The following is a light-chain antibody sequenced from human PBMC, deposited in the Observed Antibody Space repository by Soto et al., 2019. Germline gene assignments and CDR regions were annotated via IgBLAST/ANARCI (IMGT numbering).Light chain of an antibody. Sequence: QTVVTQPASVSGSPGQSITISCTGTSSDLGFYNSVSWYQQHPGKAPKLMIYEVTNRPSGVSNRFSGSKSGNAASLTISGLQAEDEAHYYCSSYTSSSSVAFGGGTKVTVL. CDR3: SSYTSSSSVA. CDR2: EVT. V-gene: IGLV2-14*01. J-gene: IGLJ2*01. CDR1: SSDLGFYNS.